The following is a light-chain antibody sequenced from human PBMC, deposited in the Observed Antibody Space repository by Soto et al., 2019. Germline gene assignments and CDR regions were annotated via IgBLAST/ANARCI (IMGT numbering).Light chain of an antibody. CDR1: SSDVGGYKY. J-gene: IGLJ3*02. CDR3: SSYTSSSTWV. CDR2: EVS. Sequence: QAVVTQPASVSGSPGQSITISCTGTSSDVGGYKYVSWYQQHPGKAPKLIIYEVSDRPSGVSNRFSGSKSGNTASLTISGLQAEDEGDYYCSSYTSSSTWVFGGGTKLTVL. V-gene: IGLV2-14*01.